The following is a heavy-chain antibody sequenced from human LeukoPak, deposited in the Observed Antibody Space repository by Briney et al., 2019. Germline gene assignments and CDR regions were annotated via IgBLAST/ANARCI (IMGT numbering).Heavy chain of an antibody. J-gene: IGHJ3*02. Sequence: GRSLRLSCAASRFTFDDYSMSWVRQAPGKGLEWVSGINWNGGSTGYADSVKGRFTISRDNAKNSLYLQMNSLRAEDTALYYCARQYYDSSGLWPYAFDIWGQGTMVTVSS. CDR1: RFTFDDYS. CDR3: ARQYYDSSGLWPYAFDI. V-gene: IGHV3-20*04. CDR2: INWNGGST. D-gene: IGHD3-22*01.